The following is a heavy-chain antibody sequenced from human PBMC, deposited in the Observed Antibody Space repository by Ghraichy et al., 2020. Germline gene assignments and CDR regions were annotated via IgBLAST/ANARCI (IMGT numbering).Heavy chain of an antibody. Sequence: GGSLRLSCAASGFTFSSYGMPWVRQAPGKGLEWVALTYSDGSNKYYADSVKGRFTISRDNSKNTLYLQMNSLRDEDTAVYYCARRGDGSSFDSWGKGTLVIVSS. CDR2: TYSDGSNK. CDR3: ARRGDGSSFDS. CDR1: GFTFSSYG. J-gene: IGHJ4*02. V-gene: IGHV3-33*01. D-gene: IGHD2-21*01.